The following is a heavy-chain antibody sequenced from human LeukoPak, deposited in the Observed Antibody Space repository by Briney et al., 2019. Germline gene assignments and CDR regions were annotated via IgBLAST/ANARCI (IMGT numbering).Heavy chain of an antibody. CDR2: IYSGGST. CDR3: ARGGYDYYPLYYYYYMDV. CDR1: GFTFSSYG. J-gene: IGHJ6*03. V-gene: IGHV3-53*01. Sequence: GGSLRLSCAASGFTFSSYGMSWVRQAPGKGLEWVSVIYSGGSTYYADSVKGRFTISRDNSKNTLYLQMNSLRAEDTAVYYCARGGYDYYPLYYYYYMDVWGKGTTVTISS. D-gene: IGHD5-12*01.